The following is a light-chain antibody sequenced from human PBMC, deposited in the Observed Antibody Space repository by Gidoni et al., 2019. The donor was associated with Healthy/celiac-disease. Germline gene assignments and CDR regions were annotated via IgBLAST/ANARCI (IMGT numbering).Light chain of an antibody. J-gene: IGLJ3*02. CDR3: CSYEGSRTLRNWV. Sequence: QSSLTQPASVSRSPGQSITISCTGTSSDVWSYNLVSWYQQHPGKAPKLMIYEGSKRPSGVSNRFYGSKYGNTASLTISGLQAEDEADYYCCSYEGSRTLRNWVFGGGTKLTVL. V-gene: IGLV2-23*01. CDR1: SSDVWSYNL. CDR2: EGS.